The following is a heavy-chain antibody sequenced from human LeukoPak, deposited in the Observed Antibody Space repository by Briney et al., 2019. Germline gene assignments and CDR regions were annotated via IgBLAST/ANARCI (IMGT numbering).Heavy chain of an antibody. J-gene: IGHJ4*02. CDR2: INGDGSRT. CDR3: AKGGPERVYYGSGSYYNVNPLIDY. V-gene: IGHV3-74*01. CDR1: GFTFSDYY. D-gene: IGHD3-10*01. Sequence: AGGSLRLSCAASGFTFSDYYMHWVRQAPGKGLLWISHINGDGSRTGYADSVKGRFTISRDNAKNILYLQMNSLRAEDTAVYYCAKGGPERVYYGSGSYYNVNPLIDYWGQGTLVTVSS.